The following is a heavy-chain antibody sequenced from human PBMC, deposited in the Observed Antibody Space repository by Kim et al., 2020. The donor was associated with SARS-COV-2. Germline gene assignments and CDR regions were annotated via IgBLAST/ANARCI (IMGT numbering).Heavy chain of an antibody. Sequence: GGSLRLSCAASGFTFSSYSMNWDRQAPGKGLEWVSSISSSSSYIYYADSVKGRFTISRDNAKNSLYLQMNSLRAEDTAVYYCARVRIGAAAADYWGQGTLVTVSS. CDR1: GFTFSSYS. CDR3: ARVRIGAAAADY. CDR2: ISSSSSYI. J-gene: IGHJ4*02. V-gene: IGHV3-21*01. D-gene: IGHD6-13*01.